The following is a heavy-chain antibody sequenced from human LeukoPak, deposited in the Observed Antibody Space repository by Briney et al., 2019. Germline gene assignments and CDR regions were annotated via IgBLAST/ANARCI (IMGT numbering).Heavy chain of an antibody. J-gene: IGHJ4*02. Sequence: GGSLRLSCVASGFAFGSNYMSWVRQAPGKGLEWVSLIYSGGAIRYADSVKGRFTISRDSSKNTLFLQMNDLTVENTARYHCARRPENWGQGILVTFSS. V-gene: IGHV3-53*01. CDR1: GFAFGSNY. CDR3: ARRPEN. CDR2: IYSGGAI.